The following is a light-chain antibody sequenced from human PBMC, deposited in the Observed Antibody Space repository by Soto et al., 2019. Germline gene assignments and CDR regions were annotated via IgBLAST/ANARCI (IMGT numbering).Light chain of an antibody. CDR2: VAS. Sequence: ILMTQSPSSLSASVGDRVTITCRASQGIRNYLAWYQQKPGKVPKLLIYVASTLQSGVPSRFSGSGSGTDFTLTISSLQSEDVATYYCQNYNSAPWTFGQGTKVEIK. J-gene: IGKJ1*01. CDR3: QNYNSAPWT. CDR1: QGIRNY. V-gene: IGKV1-27*01.